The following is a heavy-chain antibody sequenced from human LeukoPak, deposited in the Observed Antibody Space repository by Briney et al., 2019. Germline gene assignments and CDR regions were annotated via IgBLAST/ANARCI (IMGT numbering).Heavy chain of an antibody. J-gene: IGHJ6*02. V-gene: IGHV1-69*04. CDR2: IIPILGIA. Sequence: ASVKVSCKASGGTFSSYAISWVRQAPGQGLEWMGRIIPILGIANYAQKFQGRVTITADKSTSTAYMELSSLRSEDTAVYYCASGYGSGRPYYYYGMDVWGQGTTVTVSS. CDR1: GGTFSSYA. CDR3: ASGYGSGRPYYYYGMDV. D-gene: IGHD3-10*01.